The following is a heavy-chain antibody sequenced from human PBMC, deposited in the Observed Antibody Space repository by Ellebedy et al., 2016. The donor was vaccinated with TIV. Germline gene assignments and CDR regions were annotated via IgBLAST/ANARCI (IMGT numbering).Heavy chain of an antibody. CDR1: GGTFSSYA. CDR3: ARERRVSGEYYYYGMDV. D-gene: IGHD6-13*01. CDR2: IIPIFGTA. J-gene: IGHJ6*02. Sequence: AASVKVSCKASGGTFSSYAISWVRQAPGQGLEWIGGIIPIFGTANYAQKFQGRVTITADESTSTAYMELSSLRSEDTAVNYCARERRVSGEYYYYGMDVWGQGTTVTVSS. V-gene: IGHV1-69*13.